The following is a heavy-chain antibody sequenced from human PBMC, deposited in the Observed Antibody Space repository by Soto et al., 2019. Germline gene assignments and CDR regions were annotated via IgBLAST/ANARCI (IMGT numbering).Heavy chain of an antibody. V-gene: IGHV3-7*01. CDR2: IKQDGSEK. Sequence: GGSLRLSCAASGFTFSSYWMSWVHQAPGKGLEWVANIKQDGSEKYYVDSVKGRFTISRDNAKNSLYLQMNSLRAEDTAVYYCARMQWLEYFDYWGQGTLVTVSS. D-gene: IGHD6-19*01. CDR3: ARMQWLEYFDY. J-gene: IGHJ4*02. CDR1: GFTFSSYW.